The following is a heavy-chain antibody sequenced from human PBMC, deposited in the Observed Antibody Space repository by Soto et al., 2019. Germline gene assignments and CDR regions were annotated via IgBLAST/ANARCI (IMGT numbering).Heavy chain of an antibody. Sequence: ASVKVSCKASGYTFTSYYMHWVRQAPGQGLEWMGIINPSGGSTSYAQKFQGRVTMTRDTSTSTVYMELSSLRSEDMAVYYCARDRASSGYSSSSRYWYFDLWGRGTLVTVSS. CDR2: INPSGGST. J-gene: IGHJ2*01. V-gene: IGHV1-46*01. D-gene: IGHD6-6*01. CDR1: GYTFTSYY. CDR3: ARDRASSGYSSSSRYWYFDL.